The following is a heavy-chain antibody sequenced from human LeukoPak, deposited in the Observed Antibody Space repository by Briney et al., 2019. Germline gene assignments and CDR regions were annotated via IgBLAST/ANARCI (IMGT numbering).Heavy chain of an antibody. CDR1: GGSISTFH. D-gene: IGHD4-17*01. J-gene: IGHJ6*02. CDR2: IYYSGST. V-gene: IGHV4-59*01. Sequence: SETLSLTCTVSGGSISTFHWSWLRQPPGKGLEWIGYIYYSGSTNYNPSLKSRVTISVDTSKNQFSLRLSSVTAADTAVYYCAREDPQTTVPEGLDVWGQGTTVTVSS. CDR3: AREDPQTTVPEGLDV.